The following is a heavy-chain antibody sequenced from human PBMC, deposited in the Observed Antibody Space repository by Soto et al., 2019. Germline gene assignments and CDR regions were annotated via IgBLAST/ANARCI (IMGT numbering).Heavy chain of an antibody. CDR1: GGSVNSAGYS. D-gene: IGHD3-3*01. CDR3: ARRSGYDFWRGYGYYYYYGMDV. V-gene: IGHV4-30-2*03. J-gene: IGHJ6*02. Sequence: PSETLSLTCAVSGGSVNSAGYSWSWIRQPPGKGLEWIGSIYYSGSTYYNPSLKSRVTISVDTSKNQFSLKLSSVTAADTAVYYCARRSGYDFWRGYGYYYYYGMDVWGQGTTVTVSS. CDR2: IYYSGST.